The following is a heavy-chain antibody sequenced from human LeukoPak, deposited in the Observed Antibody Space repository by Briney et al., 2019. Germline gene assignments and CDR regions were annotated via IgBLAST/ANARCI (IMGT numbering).Heavy chain of an antibody. CDR1: GFTFGSYA. CDR3: AKGPSSRGYSGYGH. D-gene: IGHD5-12*01. J-gene: IGHJ1*01. Sequence: PGGSLRLSCAASGFTFGSYAMHWVRQAPGKGLEWVAVTSFNGGNTYYAASVKGRFAISRDNSKNTLYLQMNSLRAEDTAVYYCAKGPSSRGYSGYGHWGQGTLVTVSS. CDR2: TSFNGGNT. V-gene: IGHV3-30*09.